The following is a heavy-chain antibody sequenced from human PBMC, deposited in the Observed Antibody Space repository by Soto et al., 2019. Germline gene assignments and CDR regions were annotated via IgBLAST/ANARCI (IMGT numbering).Heavy chain of an antibody. J-gene: IGHJ6*02. Sequence: QVQLVESGGGVVQPGRSLRLSCAASGFTFSSYGMHWVRQAPGKGLEWVAVIWYDGSNKYYADSVKGRFTISRDNSKNXVYLQMNSLRAEDTAVYYCARDGPPTMIPPAVGMDVWGQGTTVTVSS. V-gene: IGHV3-33*01. CDR2: IWYDGSNK. CDR1: GFTFSSYG. CDR3: ARDGPPTMIPPAVGMDV. D-gene: IGHD3-22*01.